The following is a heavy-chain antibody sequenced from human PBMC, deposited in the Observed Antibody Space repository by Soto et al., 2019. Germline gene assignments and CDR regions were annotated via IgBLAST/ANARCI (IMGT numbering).Heavy chain of an antibody. CDR2: INHSGST. Sequence: SETLSLTCAVYGGSFSGYYWSWIRQPPGKGLEWIGEINHSGSTNYNPSLKSRVTISVDTSKNQFSLKLSSVTAADTAVYYCARGHDRSGWYSWGQGTLVTVSS. J-gene: IGHJ4*02. V-gene: IGHV4-34*01. CDR3: ARGHDRSGWYS. D-gene: IGHD3-22*01. CDR1: GGSFSGYY.